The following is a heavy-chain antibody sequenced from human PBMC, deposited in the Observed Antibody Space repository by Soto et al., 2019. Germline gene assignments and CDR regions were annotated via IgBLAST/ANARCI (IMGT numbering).Heavy chain of an antibody. Sequence: ASVKVSCKASGGTFSSYAISWVRQAPGQGLEWMGGIIPIFGTANYAQKFQGRVTITADESTSAAYMELSSLRSEDTAVYYCARDSQSGSSSYYYYYGMDVWGQGTTVTVSS. J-gene: IGHJ6*02. D-gene: IGHD6-13*01. V-gene: IGHV1-69*13. CDR2: IIPIFGTA. CDR3: ARDSQSGSSSYYYYYGMDV. CDR1: GGTFSSYA.